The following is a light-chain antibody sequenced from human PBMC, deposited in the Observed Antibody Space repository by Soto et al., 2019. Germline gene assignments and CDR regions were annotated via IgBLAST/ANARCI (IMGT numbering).Light chain of an antibody. CDR3: ALYMGGGFWV. Sequence: QTVVTQEPSFAVSPGGTVTLTCGLSSGSVSTGYYPSWYQQTPGQAPLTLIYSTNTRSSGVPDRFSGSILGNKAALTITGAQADDESDYYCALYMGGGFWVFGGGTKVTVL. V-gene: IGLV8-61*01. J-gene: IGLJ2*01. CDR2: STN. CDR1: SGSVSTGYY.